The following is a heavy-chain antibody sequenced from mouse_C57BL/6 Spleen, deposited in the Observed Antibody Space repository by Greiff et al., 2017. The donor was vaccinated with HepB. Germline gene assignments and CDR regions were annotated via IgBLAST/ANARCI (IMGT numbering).Heavy chain of an antibody. CDR1: GFTFSSYG. Sequence: VESGGDLVKPGGSLKLSCAASGFTFSSYGMSWVRQTPDKRLEWVATISSGGSYTYYPDSVKGRFTISRDNAKNTLYLQMSSLKSEDTAMYYCARRGDGNYDYWGQGTTLTVSS. CDR2: ISSGGSYT. J-gene: IGHJ2*01. D-gene: IGHD2-1*01. CDR3: ARRGDGNYDY. V-gene: IGHV5-6*02.